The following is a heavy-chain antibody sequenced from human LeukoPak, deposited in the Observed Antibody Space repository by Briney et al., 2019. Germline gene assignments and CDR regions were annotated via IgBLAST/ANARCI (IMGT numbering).Heavy chain of an antibody. CDR1: GGSISSGSYY. CDR2: IYTSGST. J-gene: IGHJ4*02. Sequence: ASETLSLTCTVSGGSISSGSYYWSWIRQPAGKGLEWIGRIYTSGSTNYNPSLKSRVTISVDTSKNQFSLKLSSVTAADTAVYYCAREGQQYFDYWGQGTLVTVSS. CDR3: AREGQQYFDY. D-gene: IGHD6-13*01. V-gene: IGHV4-61*02.